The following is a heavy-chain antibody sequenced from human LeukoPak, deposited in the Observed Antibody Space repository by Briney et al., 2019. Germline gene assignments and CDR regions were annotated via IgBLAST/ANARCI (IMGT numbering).Heavy chain of an antibody. D-gene: IGHD5-12*01. Sequence: GGSLRLSCAASGFTFDDYAMHWVRQAPGKGLEWVSGISWNSGSIGYADSVKGRFTISRDNAKNSLYLQMNSLRAEDTALYYCAKDSGLSGSTEDAFDIWGQGTMVTVSS. CDR3: AKDSGLSGSTEDAFDI. CDR2: ISWNSGSI. V-gene: IGHV3-9*01. J-gene: IGHJ3*02. CDR1: GFTFDDYA.